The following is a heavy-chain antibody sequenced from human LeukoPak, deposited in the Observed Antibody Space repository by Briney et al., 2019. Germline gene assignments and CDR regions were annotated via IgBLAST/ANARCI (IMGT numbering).Heavy chain of an antibody. V-gene: IGHV1-69*05. CDR1: GGTFSSYA. D-gene: IGHD7-27*01. J-gene: IGHJ4*02. CDR3: ARGPPNWGYDY. Sequence: ASVKVSCKASGGTFSSYAISWVRQAPGQGLEWMGGITPIFGTANYAQKFQGRVTMTRSTSMSTAYMELSSLRSEDTAVYYCARGPPNWGYDYWGQGTLVTVSS. CDR2: ITPIFGTA.